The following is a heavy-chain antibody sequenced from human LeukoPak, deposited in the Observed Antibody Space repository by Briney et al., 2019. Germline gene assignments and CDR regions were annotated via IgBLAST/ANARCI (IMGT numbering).Heavy chain of an antibody. CDR2: ITTSSSYI. V-gene: IGHV3-21*01. D-gene: IGHD5-18*01. J-gene: IGHJ4*02. CDR1: GFTFSNFA. Sequence: GGSLRLSCAAPGFTFSNFAMHWVRQAPGKGLEWVSSITTSSSYIYYADSVKGRFTISRDNARNSLYLHMNSLRAEDTAVYYCARDLGGYSYGSHFDYWGQGTLVAVSS. CDR3: ARDLGGYSYGSHFDY.